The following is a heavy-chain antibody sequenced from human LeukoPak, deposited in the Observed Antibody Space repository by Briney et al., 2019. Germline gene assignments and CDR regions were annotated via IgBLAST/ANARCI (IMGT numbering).Heavy chain of an antibody. J-gene: IGHJ4*02. D-gene: IGHD3-10*01. Sequence: SETLSLTCTVSGGSIRSSYYYWGWIRQPPGKGLEWIGSIYDSGSTYYNPSLKSRVTISVDRSKNQFSLKLSSVTAADTAVYYCASEGLLWFGELLWSQGTLVTVSS. CDR1: GGSIRSSYYY. V-gene: IGHV4-39*07. CDR2: IYDSGST. CDR3: ASEGLLWFGELL.